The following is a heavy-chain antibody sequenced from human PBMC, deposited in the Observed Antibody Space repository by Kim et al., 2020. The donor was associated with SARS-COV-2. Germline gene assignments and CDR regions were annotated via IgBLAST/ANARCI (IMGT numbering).Heavy chain of an antibody. J-gene: IGHJ3*02. CDR2: GST. V-gene: IGHV4-4*08. CDR3: ARLSDAFDI. Sequence: GSTNSHPSLKNRVTISVDTSKNQVSLKLSAVTAADTSVYYCARLSDAFDIWGQGTMVTVSS.